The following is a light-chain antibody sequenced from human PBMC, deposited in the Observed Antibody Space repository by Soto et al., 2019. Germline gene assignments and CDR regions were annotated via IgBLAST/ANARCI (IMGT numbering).Light chain of an antibody. Sequence: EIVMTQSPGTLSVSPGDRVTLSCRASQSFDSNSLAWYQQTPGQAPRLLIYGASSRATGIPDRFSGSGSGTDFTLTISRLEPEDFAVFYCHHYGSSPQTFGQGTKVDI. CDR2: GAS. V-gene: IGKV3-20*01. CDR3: HHYGSSPQT. J-gene: IGKJ1*01. CDR1: QSFDSNS.